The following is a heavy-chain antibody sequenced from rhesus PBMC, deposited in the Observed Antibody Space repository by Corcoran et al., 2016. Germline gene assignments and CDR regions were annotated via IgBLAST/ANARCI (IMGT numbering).Heavy chain of an antibody. J-gene: IGHJ4*01. CDR2: INGNSGST. Sequence: QVQLQESGPGLVKPSETLSLTCAVSGGSFSSYWWSWIRQPPGKGLEWIGEINGNSGSTNYNPSLKSRVTISKDASKTQFSLKLSSVTAADTAVYYCARRGIVAAFDYWGQGVLVTVSS. CDR3: ARRGIVAAFDY. V-gene: IGHV4-80*01. CDR1: GGSFSSYW. D-gene: IGHD6-25*01.